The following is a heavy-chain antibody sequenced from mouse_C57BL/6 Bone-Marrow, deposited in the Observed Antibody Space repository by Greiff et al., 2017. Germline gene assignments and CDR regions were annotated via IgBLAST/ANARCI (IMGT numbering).Heavy chain of an antibody. V-gene: IGHV1-19*01. CDR2: INPYNGGT. Sequence: EVQLKESGPVLVKPGASVKMSCKASGYTFTDYYMNWVKQSHGKSLEWIGVINPYNGGTSYNQKFKGKATLTVDKSSSTAYMELNSLTSEDSAVYYCARLTITTVVAPNYFDYWGQGATLTVSS. J-gene: IGHJ2*01. D-gene: IGHD1-1*01. CDR3: ARLTITTVVAPNYFDY. CDR1: GYTFTDYY.